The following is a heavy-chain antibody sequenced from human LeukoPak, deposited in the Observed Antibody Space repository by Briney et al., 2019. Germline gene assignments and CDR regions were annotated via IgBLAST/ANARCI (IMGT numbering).Heavy chain of an antibody. CDR1: GFTVSNNY. D-gene: IGHD6-6*01. Sequence: PGGSLRLSCAVSGFTVSNNYMSWVRPAPGEGLEWVSVIYSAGYTYYADSVKGRFTISRDNSKNTLYLQMNSLRAEDTAVYYCARDLGSSVDSWGQGTLVTVSS. CDR2: IYSAGYT. V-gene: IGHV3-53*01. CDR3: ARDLGSSVDS. J-gene: IGHJ4*02.